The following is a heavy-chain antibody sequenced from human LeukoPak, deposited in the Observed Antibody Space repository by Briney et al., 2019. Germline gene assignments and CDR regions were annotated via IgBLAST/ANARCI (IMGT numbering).Heavy chain of an antibody. J-gene: IGHJ5*02. Sequence: ASVKVSCKAAGYTSTGYYMHWVRQAPGQGLEWMGRINPNSGGTNYAQKFQGRVTMTRDTSISTAYMELSRLRSDDTAVYYCILTGYYKPWGQETLVTVSS. CDR1: GYTSTGYY. V-gene: IGHV1-2*06. D-gene: IGHD3-9*01. CDR3: ILTGYYKP. CDR2: INPNSGGT.